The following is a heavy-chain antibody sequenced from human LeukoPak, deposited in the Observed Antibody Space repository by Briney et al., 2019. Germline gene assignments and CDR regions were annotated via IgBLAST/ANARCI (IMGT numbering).Heavy chain of an antibody. CDR2: ISGNGGRT. CDR3: TRVMWDSSGYPIDY. CDR1: GFTFNSYA. D-gene: IGHD3-22*01. J-gene: IGHJ4*02. Sequence: GGSLRLSCAASGFTFNSYAMSWVRQAPGKGLVWVSAISGNGGRTYYADSVKGRFTTSRDNSKNTLNLQMHRLRVEDTAVYYCTRVMWDSSGYPIDYWGQGSLVTVSS. V-gene: IGHV3-23*01.